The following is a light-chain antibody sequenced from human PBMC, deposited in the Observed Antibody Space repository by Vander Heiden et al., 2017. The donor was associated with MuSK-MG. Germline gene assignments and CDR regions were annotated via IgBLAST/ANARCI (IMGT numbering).Light chain of an antibody. V-gene: IGLV2-23*01. CDR3: CSYAGSSTSHVV. CDR2: EGS. Sequence: QSALTQPASVSGSPGQSITISCTGTSSDVGSYNLVSWYQQHPGKAPKLMIYEGSKRPSGVSNRFSGSKSGNTASLTISGLQAEDEADDYCCSYAGSSTSHVVFGGGTKLTVL. J-gene: IGLJ2*01. CDR1: SSDVGSYNL.